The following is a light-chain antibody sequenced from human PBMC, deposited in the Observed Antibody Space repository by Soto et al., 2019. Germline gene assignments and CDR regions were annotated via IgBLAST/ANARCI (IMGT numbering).Light chain of an antibody. CDR2: DIF. Sequence: EIVMTQSPATLSVSPGERATLSCRASQSVGSDLAWYQQKPGQAPRLVIYDIFIRATGVPTRVSGSGSGTELTLAISSLQYEDFAVYYCQQYNSWPLTFGGGTKVEIK. J-gene: IGKJ4*01. CDR3: QQYNSWPLT. CDR1: QSVGSD. V-gene: IGKV3D-15*01.